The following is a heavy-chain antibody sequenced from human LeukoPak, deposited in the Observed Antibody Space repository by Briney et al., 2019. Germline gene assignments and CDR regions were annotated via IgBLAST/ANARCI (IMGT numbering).Heavy chain of an antibody. D-gene: IGHD1-26*01. CDR1: GYTLTELS. J-gene: IGHJ4*02. CDR2: FDPEDGET. Sequence: ASVKVSCKVSGYTLTELSMHWVRQAPGKGLEGMGGFDPEDGETIYAQKFQGRVTMTEDTSTDAAYMELSSLRSEDTAVYYCATDLDSGSYPGYWGQGTLVTVSS. CDR3: ATDLDSGSYPGY. V-gene: IGHV1-24*01.